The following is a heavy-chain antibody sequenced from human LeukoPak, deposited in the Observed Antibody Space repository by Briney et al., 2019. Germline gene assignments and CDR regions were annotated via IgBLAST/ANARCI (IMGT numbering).Heavy chain of an antibody. J-gene: IGHJ3*02. D-gene: IGHD2-2*01. CDR2: INHSGST. CDR3: ARRFSDCTSTSCYADAFDI. CDR1: GGSFIGYY. Sequence: PSETLSLTCAVYGGSFIGYYWSWIRQPPGKGLEWIGEINHSGSTNYNPSLKSRVTISVDTSKNQFSLKLSSVTAADTAVYYCARRFSDCTSTSCYADAFDIWGQGTMVTVSS. V-gene: IGHV4-34*01.